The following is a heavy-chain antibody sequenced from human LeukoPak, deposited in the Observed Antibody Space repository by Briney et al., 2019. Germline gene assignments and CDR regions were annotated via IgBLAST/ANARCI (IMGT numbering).Heavy chain of an antibody. V-gene: IGHV3-53*01. J-gene: IGHJ6*03. D-gene: IGHD2-15*01. CDR3: ARVLGYCSGGSCSIKGYYYYMDV. CDR2: IYSGGST. CDR1: GFTVSSNY. Sequence: GGSLRLSCAASGFTVSSNYISWVRQAPGKGLEWVSVIYSGGSTYYADSVKGRFTISRDNSKNTLYLQMNSLRAEDTAVYYCARVLGYCSGGSCSIKGYYYYMDVWGKGTTVTVSS.